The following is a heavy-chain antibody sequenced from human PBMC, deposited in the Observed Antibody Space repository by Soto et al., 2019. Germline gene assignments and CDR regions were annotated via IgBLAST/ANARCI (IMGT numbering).Heavy chain of an antibody. CDR3: ARDSQFSNSWRKFDY. CDR2: VNTYNGNP. CDR1: GYTFTSYG. Sequence: QVQLVQSGVEVKQPGASVKVSCKASGYTFTSYGISWLRQAPGQGPEWMGGVNTYNGNPNYAQTLQGRVTMTTDTSTSTAYMELRSLRYDDTAVHYCARDSQFSNSWRKFDYWGEGTLVTVSS. V-gene: IGHV1-18*01. D-gene: IGHD2-2*01. J-gene: IGHJ4*02.